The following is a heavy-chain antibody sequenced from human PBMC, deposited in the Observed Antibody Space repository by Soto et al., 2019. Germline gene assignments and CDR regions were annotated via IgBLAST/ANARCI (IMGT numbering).Heavy chain of an antibody. CDR1: GGSISSYY. Sequence: QVQLQESGPGLVKPSETLSLSCTVSGGSISSYYWSWFRQSPGKRMEWIGYVHHSWGSSYNPSLQSRVAISLDASKGQFSLTVTSVTAPDSAVYYCARQGFGPLHGLVVVWGQGTTVTVSS. D-gene: IGHD3-10*01. CDR2: VHHSWGS. J-gene: IGHJ6*02. V-gene: IGHV4-59*03. CDR3: ARQGFGPLHGLVVV.